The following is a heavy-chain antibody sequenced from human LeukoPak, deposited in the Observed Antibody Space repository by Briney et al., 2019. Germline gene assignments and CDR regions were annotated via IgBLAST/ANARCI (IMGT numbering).Heavy chain of an antibody. CDR1: GFTFRNYG. D-gene: IGHD2-15*01. CDR2: ISSSSSYI. CDR3: ARDLSRGLFDY. Sequence: GDSMRLSCAASGFTFRNYGMKWVRQAPGKGLEWVSSISSSSSYIYYADSVKGRFTISRDNAKNSLYLQMNSLRAEDTAVYSCARDLSRGLFDYWGQGTLVTVSS. J-gene: IGHJ4*02. V-gene: IGHV3-21*01.